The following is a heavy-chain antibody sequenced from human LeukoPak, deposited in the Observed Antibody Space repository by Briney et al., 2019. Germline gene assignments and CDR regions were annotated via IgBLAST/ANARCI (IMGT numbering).Heavy chain of an antibody. CDR2: INAANGNT. CDR1: GYTFISYT. CDR3: ARIKYYYDSSGYHPDAFDF. V-gene: IGHV1-3*01. Sequence: ASVKVSCKASGYTFISYTMYWVRQVPGQRLEWMGWINAANGNTNYSQKFQGRVTITRDTSASTVYMDLSSLRSEDTAVYYCARIKYYYDSSGYHPDAFDFWGQGTMVTVSS. J-gene: IGHJ3*01. D-gene: IGHD3-22*01.